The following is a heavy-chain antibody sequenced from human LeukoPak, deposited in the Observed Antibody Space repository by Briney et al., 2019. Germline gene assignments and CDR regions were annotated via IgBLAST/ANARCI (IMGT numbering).Heavy chain of an antibody. V-gene: IGHV3-53*01. CDR3: ARGRSYGDY. CDR1: GFTVSSNY. J-gene: IGHJ4*02. Sequence: GGSLRLSCAASGFTVSSNYMSWVRQAPGKGLEWVSVIYSGGSTYYAHSLKGRFTISRDNSNNTLSLQINSLRAEGTSVSSLARGRSYGDYWGQGTLVTVSS. CDR2: IYSGGST. D-gene: IGHD1-26*01.